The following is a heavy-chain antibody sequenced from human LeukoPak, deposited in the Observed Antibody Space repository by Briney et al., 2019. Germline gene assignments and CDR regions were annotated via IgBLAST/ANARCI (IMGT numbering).Heavy chain of an antibody. Sequence: SETLSLTCTVSGGSISSGDYYWSWIRQPPGKGLEWIGYIYYSGSTYYNPSLKSRVTISVDTSKNQFSLKLSSVTAADTAVYYCASSIAAAGNIPFFDYWGQGTLVTVSS. CDR1: GGSISSGDYY. CDR2: IYYSGST. D-gene: IGHD6-13*01. CDR3: ASSIAAAGNIPFFDY. J-gene: IGHJ4*02. V-gene: IGHV4-30-4*08.